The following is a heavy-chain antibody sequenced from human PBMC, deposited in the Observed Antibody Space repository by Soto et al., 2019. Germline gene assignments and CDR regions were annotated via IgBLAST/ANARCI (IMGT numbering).Heavy chain of an antibody. CDR2: ISASGGAT. CDR3: AKDVEGANYYRGALDY. V-gene: IGHV3-23*01. D-gene: IGHD1-26*01. J-gene: IGHJ4*02. Sequence: GGSLRLSCVASGFTFSSYAMSWVRQAPGKGLEWVAAISASGGATLYADSVKGRLTISRDNPKNTLYVQMNSLRAEDTAVYYCAKDVEGANYYRGALDYWGQGNMVTVSS. CDR1: GFTFSSYA.